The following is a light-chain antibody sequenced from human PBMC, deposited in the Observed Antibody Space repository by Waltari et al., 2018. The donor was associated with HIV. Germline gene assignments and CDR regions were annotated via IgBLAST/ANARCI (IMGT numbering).Light chain of an antibody. CDR2: DVN. J-gene: IGLJ2*01. CDR3: SAYAGSNNLVL. CDR1: SSDVGRYNY. V-gene: IGLV2-8*01. Sequence: QSALTQPPSASGSLGQSVTISCTGTSSDVGRYNYFSWYQQYPGEAPKLIIYDVNKRPSGVPDRFSGSKSGNTASLTVSGLQGEDEAQYYCSAYAGSNNLVLFGGGTKLTVL.